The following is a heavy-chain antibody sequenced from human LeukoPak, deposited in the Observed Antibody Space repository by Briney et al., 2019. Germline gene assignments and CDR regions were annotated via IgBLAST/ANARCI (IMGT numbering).Heavy chain of an antibody. J-gene: IGHJ4*02. V-gene: IGHV1-2*06. D-gene: IGHD3-3*01. CDR3: ARDAGTYYDFWSGYYAGY. CDR1: GYTFTGYY. CDR2: INPNSGGT. Sequence: GASVKVSCKASGYTFTGYYMHWVRQAPGQGLEWMGRINPNSGGTNYAQKFQGRVTMTRDTSISTAYMELSRLRSDDTAVYYCARDAGTYYDFWSGYYAGYWGRGTLVTVSS.